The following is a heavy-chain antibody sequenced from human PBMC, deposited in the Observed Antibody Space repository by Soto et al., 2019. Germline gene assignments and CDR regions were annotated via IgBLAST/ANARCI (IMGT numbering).Heavy chain of an antibody. Sequence: NPGGSLRLSCAASGFTFSDYYMSWIRQAPGKGLEWISYISSDSATIYYADSVKGRFTISRDNAKNSLFLQMNSLRAEDTAVYHCGRVVRVGAKLYWGKGTLVTVSS. CDR2: ISSDSATI. V-gene: IGHV3-11*01. J-gene: IGHJ4*02. CDR1: GFTFSDYY. D-gene: IGHD1-26*01. CDR3: GRVVRVGAKLY.